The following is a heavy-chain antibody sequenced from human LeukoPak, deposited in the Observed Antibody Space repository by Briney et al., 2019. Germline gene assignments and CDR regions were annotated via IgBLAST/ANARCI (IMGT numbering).Heavy chain of an antibody. CDR2: INHSGST. V-gene: IGHV4-34*01. Sequence: SETLSLTCAVYGGSFSGYYWSWIRQPPGKGLEWIGEINHSGSTNYNPSLKSRVTISVDTSKNQFSLKLSSVTAADTAVYYCARRNLYCSGGSCYSGWGQGTLVTVSS. J-gene: IGHJ4*02. D-gene: IGHD2-15*01. CDR1: GGSFSGYY. CDR3: ARRNLYCSGGSCYSG.